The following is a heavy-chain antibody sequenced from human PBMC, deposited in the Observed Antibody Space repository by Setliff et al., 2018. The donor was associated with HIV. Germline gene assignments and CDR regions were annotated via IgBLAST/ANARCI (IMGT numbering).Heavy chain of an antibody. CDR3: ARGYSYGSGPYTSHWFDP. V-gene: IGHV4-4*07. D-gene: IGHD3-10*01. J-gene: IGHJ5*02. Sequence: SETLSLTCTVPGGSISSYYWSWIRQPAGKGLEWVGRIYTSGDTNYNPSLKSRVTMSIDTSKNQFSLKLSSVTAADTAVYYCARGYSYGSGPYTSHWFDPWGQGTLVTVSS. CDR1: GGSISSYY. CDR2: IYTSGDT.